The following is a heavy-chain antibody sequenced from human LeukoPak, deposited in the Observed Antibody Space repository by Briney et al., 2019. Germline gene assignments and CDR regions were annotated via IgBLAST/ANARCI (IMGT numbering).Heavy chain of an antibody. CDR3: ARGAIAARLRGNWFDP. CDR2: IYYSGST. D-gene: IGHD6-6*01. CDR1: GGSISSYY. J-gene: IGHJ5*02. V-gene: IGHV4-59*01. Sequence: SETLSLTCTVSGGSISSYYWSWLRQPPGKGLEWIGYIYYSGSTNYNPSLKSRVTISVDTSKNQFSLKLSSVTAADTAVYYCARGAIAARLRGNWFDPWGQGTLVTVSS.